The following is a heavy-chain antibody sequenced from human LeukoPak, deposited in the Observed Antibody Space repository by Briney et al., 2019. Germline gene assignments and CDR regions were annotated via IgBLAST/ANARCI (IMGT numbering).Heavy chain of an antibody. Sequence: ASVKVSCKASGFTFTSHDYNWVRQATGQGLEWMGWMNPNSGNTGYAQKFQGRVTMTRNTSISTAYMELSSLRSEDTAVYYCASSGGSSWYRGTNWFDPWGQGTLVTVSS. V-gene: IGHV1-8*01. J-gene: IGHJ5*02. CDR1: GFTFTSHD. CDR3: ASSGGSSWYRGTNWFDP. D-gene: IGHD6-13*01. CDR2: MNPNSGNT.